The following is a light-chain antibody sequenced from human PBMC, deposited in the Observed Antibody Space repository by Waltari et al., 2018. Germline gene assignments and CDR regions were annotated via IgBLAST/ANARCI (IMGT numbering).Light chain of an antibody. CDR2: KGS. V-gene: IGLV8-61*01. CDR1: SGSVSPTSY. J-gene: IGLJ3*02. CDR3: SLYMGSGIWV. Sequence: QTVVTQEPSLSVSPGGTVTLTCALTSGSVSPTSYATCYQQTPGQPPRPLVYKGSSRSSGVPDRFSGSVLGNTAALTITGAQADDEANYYCSLYMGSGIWVFGGGTKLTVL.